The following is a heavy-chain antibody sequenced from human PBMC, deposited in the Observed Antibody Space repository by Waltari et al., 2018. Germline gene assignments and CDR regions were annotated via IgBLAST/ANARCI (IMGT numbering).Heavy chain of an antibody. D-gene: IGHD2-15*01. Sequence: QLQLQESGPGLVKSSETLSLTCAVSGGSISRSAYYWVWLRQPPGKELEWIGSIYPSGDTYYHASLESRVRVSVDRSSNHVSMTLSSVTAADTAVYYCARRGDWLPLDAFDIWGQGTVVTVSS. V-gene: IGHV4-39*02. J-gene: IGHJ3*02. CDR1: GGSISRSAYY. CDR3: ARRGDWLPLDAFDI. CDR2: IYPSGDT.